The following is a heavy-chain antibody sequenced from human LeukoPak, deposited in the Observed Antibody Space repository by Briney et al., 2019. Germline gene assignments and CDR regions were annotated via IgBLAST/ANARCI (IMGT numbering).Heavy chain of an antibody. V-gene: IGHV4-59*08. Sequence: PSETLSLTCTVSGGSISSYYWSWIRQPPGKGLEWIGYIYYSGSTNYNPSLKSRVTISVDTSKNQFSLKLSSVTAADTAVYYCVRHHGYSLWYFDYWGQGTLVTVSS. CDR1: GGSISSYY. J-gene: IGHJ4*02. CDR3: VRHHGYSLWYFDY. CDR2: IYYSGST. D-gene: IGHD5-24*01.